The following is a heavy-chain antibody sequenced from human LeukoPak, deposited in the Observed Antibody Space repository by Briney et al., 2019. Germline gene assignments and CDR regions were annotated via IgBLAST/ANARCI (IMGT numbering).Heavy chain of an antibody. V-gene: IGHV1-2*02. J-gene: IGHJ4*02. Sequence: ASVKVSCKASGYTFTGYYMHWVRQAPGQGLEWTGWINPNSGDTSSAQKFQGRVTMTRDTSISTAYMELSRLRSDDTAVYYCASVGPDIVLVPALEYWGQGTLVTVSS. CDR3: ASVGPDIVLVPALEY. CDR1: GYTFTGYY. CDR2: INPNSGDT. D-gene: IGHD2-2*01.